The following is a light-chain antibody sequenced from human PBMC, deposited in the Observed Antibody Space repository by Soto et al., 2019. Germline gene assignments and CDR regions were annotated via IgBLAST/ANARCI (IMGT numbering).Light chain of an antibody. Sequence: SYELTQPPSVSVSPGQTASITCSGDKLGDKYACWYQQKPGQSPVLVIYLDGKRPSGIPERFSGSNSGNTATLTISGTQAMDEADYYSQAWDSSPSVVFGGGTKLTVL. CDR1: KLGDKY. J-gene: IGLJ2*01. CDR2: LDG. CDR3: QAWDSSPSVV. V-gene: IGLV3-1*01.